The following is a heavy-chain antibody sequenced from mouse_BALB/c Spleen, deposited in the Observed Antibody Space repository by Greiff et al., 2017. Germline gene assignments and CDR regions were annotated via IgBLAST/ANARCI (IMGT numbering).Heavy chain of an antibody. CDR3: ARGWLGWYFDV. D-gene: IGHD3-3*01. Sequence: VQLQQSGPGLVQPSQSLSITCTVSGFSLTSYGVHWVRQSPGKGLEWLGVIWSGGSTDYNAAFISRLSISKDNSKSQVFFKMNSLQANDTAIYYCARGWLGWYFDVWGAGTTVTVSS. CDR2: IWSGGST. J-gene: IGHJ1*01. V-gene: IGHV2-2*02. CDR1: GFSLTSYG.